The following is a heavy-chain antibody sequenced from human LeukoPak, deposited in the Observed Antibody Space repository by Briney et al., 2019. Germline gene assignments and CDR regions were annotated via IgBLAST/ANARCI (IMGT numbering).Heavy chain of an antibody. CDR1: GDSINNTYYY. V-gene: IGHV4-39*07. Sequence: SETLSLTCTVSGDSINNTYYYWGWIRQPPGKGLEWIGSIYYSGSTYYNPSLKSRVTISVDTSKNQFSLKLSSVTAADTAVYYCARLRFLVGPDYYYGMDVWGQGTTVTVSS. CDR2: IYYSGST. CDR3: ARLRFLVGPDYYYGMDV. D-gene: IGHD3-3*01. J-gene: IGHJ6*02.